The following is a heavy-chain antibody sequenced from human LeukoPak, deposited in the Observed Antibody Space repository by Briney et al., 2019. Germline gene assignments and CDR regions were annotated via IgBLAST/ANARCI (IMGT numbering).Heavy chain of an antibody. CDR2: ISDSGGST. Sequence: GGSLRLSCAASGFTFTSYTMTWVRQAPGKGLEWVSAISDSGGSTYYADSVKGRFTISRDNAKKSLYLHMNSLRAEDTAVFYCASPGSVGDTGMPDYWGQGTLVTVSS. CDR1: GFTFTSYT. D-gene: IGHD5-18*01. V-gene: IGHV3-23*01. J-gene: IGHJ4*02. CDR3: ASPGSVGDTGMPDY.